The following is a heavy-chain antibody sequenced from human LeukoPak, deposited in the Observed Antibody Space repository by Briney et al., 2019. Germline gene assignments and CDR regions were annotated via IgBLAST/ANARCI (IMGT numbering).Heavy chain of an antibody. CDR3: ARLPDYDILTGYWGGWFDY. CDR1: GASISGSGYY. J-gene: IGHJ4*02. CDR2: IYYSGST. V-gene: IGHV4-39*01. D-gene: IGHD3-9*01. Sequence: SEALSLTCTVSGASISGSGYYWGWIRQPPGKGLEWIGSIYYSGSTYYNPSLKSRVTISVDTSKNQFSLKLSSVTAADTAVYYCARLPDYDILTGYWGGWFDYWGQGTLVTVSS.